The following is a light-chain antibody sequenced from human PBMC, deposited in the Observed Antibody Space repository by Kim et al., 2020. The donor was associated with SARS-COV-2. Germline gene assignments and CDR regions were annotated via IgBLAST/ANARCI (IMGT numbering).Light chain of an antibody. CDR3: QQRDNWPYT. CDR2: DIS. V-gene: IGKV3-11*01. Sequence: SWSPGEIATPSCRASQTVNGGLAWYEPTPDQAPRLLMYDISNRATGIPARFSGSWTGTEFTLTISSLETEDSAVYYCQQRDNWPYTFGQGTKLEIK. CDR1: QTVNGG. J-gene: IGKJ2*01.